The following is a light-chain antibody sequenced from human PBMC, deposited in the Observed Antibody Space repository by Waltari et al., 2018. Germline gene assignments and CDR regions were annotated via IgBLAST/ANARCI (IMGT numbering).Light chain of an antibody. CDR2: STY. V-gene: IGKV3-20*01. Sequence: EIVLTQSPGTLSLSPGDRATLSCRASQTVSTIALSWYPQKPGQAPRVLIYSTYNRATGIPDRFSGSGSGTDFTLTINRLAPEDFAMYYCQQYDGIVVTFGGGTKVEI. CDR1: QTVSTIA. J-gene: IGKJ4*01. CDR3: QQYDGIVVT.